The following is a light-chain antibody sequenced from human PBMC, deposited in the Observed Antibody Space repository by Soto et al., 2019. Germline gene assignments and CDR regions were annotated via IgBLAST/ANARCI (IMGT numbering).Light chain of an antibody. CDR3: CSYAGTNWV. J-gene: IGLJ3*02. Sequence: QSALTQPASVSGSPGQSITISCSGPSSDVGSYNLVSWYQQHPGKAPKLMIYEGRKRPSGVSNRISGSKSGNTAFLTISGLQAEDEANYYCCSYAGTNWVFGGGTKLTVL. CDR2: EGR. V-gene: IGLV2-23*01. CDR1: SSDVGSYNL.